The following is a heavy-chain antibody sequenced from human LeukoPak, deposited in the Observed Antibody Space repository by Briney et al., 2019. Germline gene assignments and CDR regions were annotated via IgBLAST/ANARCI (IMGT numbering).Heavy chain of an antibody. J-gene: IGHJ4*02. CDR1: GDSISSYY. CDR2: IYYSGRT. CDR3: ARGDMTNGVYFDY. V-gene: IGHV4-59*01. Sequence: PSETLSLTCTVSGDSISSYYWSWLRQPPGKGLEWVGYIYYSGRTNYNPSLKSRVTISLDTSKNHFSLKLSSVTAADTAVYYCARGDMTNGVYFDYWGQGTLVTVSS. D-gene: IGHD2-15*01.